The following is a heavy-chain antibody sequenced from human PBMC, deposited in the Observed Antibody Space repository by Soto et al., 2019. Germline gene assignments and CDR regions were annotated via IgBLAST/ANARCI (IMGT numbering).Heavy chain of an antibody. CDR2: MNPNSGNT. D-gene: IGHD3-16*02. CDR3: ARGEVMITFGGVIVGNWFDP. CDR1: GYTFTSYD. V-gene: IGHV1-8*01. J-gene: IGHJ5*02. Sequence: QVQLVQSGAEVKKPGASVKVSCKASGYTFTSYDINWVRQATGQGLEWTGWMNPNSGNTGYAQKFQGRVTMTRNTSISTAYMELSSLRSEDTAVYYCARGEVMITFGGVIVGNWFDPWGQGTLVTVSS.